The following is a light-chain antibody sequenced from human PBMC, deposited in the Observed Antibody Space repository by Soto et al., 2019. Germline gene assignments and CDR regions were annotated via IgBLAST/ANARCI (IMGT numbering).Light chain of an antibody. J-gene: IGKJ1*01. CDR1: QSVSSSY. CDR2: GAS. V-gene: IGKV3-20*01. CDR3: QQYXSSXXT. Sequence: EIVLTQSPGTLSLSPGERATLSCRASQSVSSSYLAWYQQKPGQAPRLLIYGASSRATGIPDRFSGSGSGTDFTLTISRLEPEDFAVYYCQQYXSSXXTFGQGTKVEIK.